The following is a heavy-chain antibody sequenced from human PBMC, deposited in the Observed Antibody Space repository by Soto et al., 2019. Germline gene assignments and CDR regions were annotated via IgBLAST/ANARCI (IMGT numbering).Heavy chain of an antibody. CDR3: ARGALTTLAYYYGMDV. D-gene: IGHD4-4*01. CDR1: GGTFSSYT. CDR2: IIPIFGTT. J-gene: IGHJ6*02. Sequence: SVKVFCKASGGTFSSYTMSWVRQAPGQGLERMGGIIPIFGTTTYAHKFQGRVTITADESTSTVYMELSSPRGEDTAVYYCARGALTTLAYYYGMDVWGQGTTVTVSS. V-gene: IGHV1-69*13.